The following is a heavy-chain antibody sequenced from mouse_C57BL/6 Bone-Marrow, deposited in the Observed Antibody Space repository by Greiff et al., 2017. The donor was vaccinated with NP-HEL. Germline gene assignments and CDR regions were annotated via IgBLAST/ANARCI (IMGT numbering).Heavy chain of an antibody. Sequence: VQLQQPGADLVKPGASVKLSCKASGYTFTSYWMHWVKQRPGRGLEWIGRIDPNSGGTKFNEKFKSKATLTVDKPSSTAYMQLSSLTSEDSAVYCWTRYYYGSRGWNFDVWGTGTAITVTS. CDR3: TRYYYGSRGWNFDV. J-gene: IGHJ1*03. V-gene: IGHV1-72*01. CDR2: IDPNSGGT. CDR1: GYTFTSYW. D-gene: IGHD1-1*01.